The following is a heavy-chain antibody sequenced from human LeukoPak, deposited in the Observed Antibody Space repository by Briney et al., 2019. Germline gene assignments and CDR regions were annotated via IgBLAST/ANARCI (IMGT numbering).Heavy chain of an antibody. J-gene: IGHJ4*02. CDR3: AKVHRTGSTGRYFDY. CDR2: IIGSGGST. CDR1: GFTFSNYA. Sequence: GGSLRLSCAASGFTFSNYAMTWVRQAPGKGLEWVSVIIGSGGSTYYADSVKGRFTISRDNSKNTVDLQMNSLRVDDTAVYYCAKVHRTGSTGRYFDYWGQGTLVTVSS. V-gene: IGHV3-23*01. D-gene: IGHD1-7*01.